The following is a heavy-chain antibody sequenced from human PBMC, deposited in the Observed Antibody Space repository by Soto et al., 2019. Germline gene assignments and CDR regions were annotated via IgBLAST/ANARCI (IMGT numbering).Heavy chain of an antibody. Sequence: QLQLQESGPGLVKSSETLSLTCTVSGGSISSSHHWGWIRQPPGKGLEWIGSVSYSGSPYYSPSFKSRITISVDTSKNQFSLRVRSVTATDTAVYFCARPYNTGAFFDYWGQGILVTVSS. V-gene: IGHV4-39*01. CDR1: GGSISSSHH. CDR3: ARPYNTGAFFDY. CDR2: VSYSGSP. D-gene: IGHD1-20*01. J-gene: IGHJ4*02.